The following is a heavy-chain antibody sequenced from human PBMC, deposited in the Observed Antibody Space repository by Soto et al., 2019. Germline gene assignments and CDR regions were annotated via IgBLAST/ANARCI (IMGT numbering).Heavy chain of an antibody. J-gene: IGHJ6*02. Sequence: GASVKVSCKASGYTFTGYYMHWVRQAPGQGLEWMGWINPNSGGTNYAQKFQGWVTMTRDTSISTAYMELSRLRSDDTAVYYCARGGVPVYSHTGMDVWGQGTTVTVSS. CDR3: ARGGVPVYSHTGMDV. CDR2: INPNSGGT. V-gene: IGHV1-2*04. D-gene: IGHD2-15*01. CDR1: GYTFTGYY.